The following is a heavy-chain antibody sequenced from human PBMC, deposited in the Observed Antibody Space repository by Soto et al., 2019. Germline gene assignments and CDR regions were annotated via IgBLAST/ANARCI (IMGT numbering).Heavy chain of an antibody. CDR1: GDIFSGYS. CDR3: ARDLGSGYDPGDY. J-gene: IGHJ4*02. V-gene: IGHV1-69*14. D-gene: IGHD5-12*01. Sequence: QVQLVHSGAEVKKPGSSVKVSCKTSGDIFSGYSISWVRQAPGQGLEWMGGIISIFGTTNYAQKFHGRVTITADKSTSTVYMDLYSLKSEDTAMYYCARDLGSGYDPGDYWGQGTLVTVSS. CDR2: IISIFGTT.